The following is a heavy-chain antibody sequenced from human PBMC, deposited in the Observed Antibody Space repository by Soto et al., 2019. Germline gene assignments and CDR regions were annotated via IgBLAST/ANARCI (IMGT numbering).Heavy chain of an antibody. V-gene: IGHV1-18*04. D-gene: IGHD3-3*01. Sequence: SGEVSFKASCYTFTSYGISWVRQAPGQGLEWMGWISAYNGNTNYAQKLQGRVTMTTDTSTSTAYMELRSLRSDDTAVYYCARDASGYYDFDYWGQRTLVTVSS. CDR3: ARDASGYYDFDY. J-gene: IGHJ4*02. CDR2: ISAYNGNT. CDR1: CYTFTSYG.